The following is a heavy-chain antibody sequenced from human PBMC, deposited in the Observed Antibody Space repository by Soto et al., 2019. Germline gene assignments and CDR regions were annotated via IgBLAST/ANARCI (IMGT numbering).Heavy chain of an antibody. CDR3: ATAHNSGWYFFDY. Sequence: SVKVSCKASGGSFSTLGINWVRQAPGQGLEWMGGIIPLFGKAGYAETSQGRVTITADTSTGTAYMEVSSLRSDDTAVFYCATAHNSGWYFFDYWGPGTLVTVSS. J-gene: IGHJ4*02. V-gene: IGHV1-69*06. CDR2: IIPLFGKA. CDR1: GGSFSTLG. D-gene: IGHD6-19*01.